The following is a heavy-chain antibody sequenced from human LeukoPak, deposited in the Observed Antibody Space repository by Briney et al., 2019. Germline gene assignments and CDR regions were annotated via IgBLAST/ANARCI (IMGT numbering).Heavy chain of an antibody. CDR1: GGSISSGSYY. V-gene: IGHV4-61*02. Sequence: SETLSLTCTVSGGSISSGSYYWSWIRQPAGKGLEWIGRIYTSGSTNYNPSLKSRVTISVDTSKNQFSLKLNSVTAADTAVYYCARDGQDDDYGDYEDWFDPWGQGTLVTVSS. J-gene: IGHJ5*02. CDR3: ARDGQDDDYGDYEDWFDP. CDR2: IYTSGST. D-gene: IGHD4-17*01.